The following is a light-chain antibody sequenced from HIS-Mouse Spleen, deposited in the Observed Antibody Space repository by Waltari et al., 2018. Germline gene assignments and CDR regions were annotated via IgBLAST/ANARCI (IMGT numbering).Light chain of an antibody. CDR2: DVS. V-gene: IGLV2-14*03. Sequence: QSALTQPASVSGSPGQSITISCTGTSSDVGGYNYVSGYQQHPGKAPKLMIYDVSNRPSGVSNRFSGSKSANTASLTISGLQAEDEADYYCSSYTSSSTLVFGGGTKLTVL. CDR3: SSYTSSSTLV. CDR1: SSDVGGYNY. J-gene: IGLJ2*01.